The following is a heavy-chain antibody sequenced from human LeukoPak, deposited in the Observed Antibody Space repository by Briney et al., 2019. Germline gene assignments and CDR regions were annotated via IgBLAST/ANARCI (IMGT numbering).Heavy chain of an antibody. Sequence: ASVKVSCKASGYTSTNYKIIWVRQAPGQGLEWMGWIRTYNGNTHYAQKLQGRVSMPTDTSTRTAYMELRSLRSDDTAVYYCARGNYYDSSGYFPPDHWGQGTLVTVSS. J-gene: IGHJ5*02. CDR1: GYTSTNYK. CDR2: IRTYNGNT. V-gene: IGHV1-18*01. CDR3: ARGNYYDSSGYFPPDH. D-gene: IGHD3-22*01.